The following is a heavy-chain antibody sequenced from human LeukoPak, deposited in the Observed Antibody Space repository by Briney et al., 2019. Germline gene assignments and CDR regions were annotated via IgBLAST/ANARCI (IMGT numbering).Heavy chain of an antibody. CDR1: GFTFSNYA. J-gene: IGHJ4*02. CDR2: ISGSGGST. CDR3: AKDPDCTSGICETFFEY. V-gene: IGHV3-23*01. D-gene: IGHD2-8*01. Sequence: PGGSLRLSCAASGFTFSNYAMSWVRQAPGKGLEWVSAISGSGGSTYYADSVKGRFTISRDNSKNTLYLQVNSLRAEDTAVYFCAKDPDCTSGICETFFEYRGQGALVTVSS.